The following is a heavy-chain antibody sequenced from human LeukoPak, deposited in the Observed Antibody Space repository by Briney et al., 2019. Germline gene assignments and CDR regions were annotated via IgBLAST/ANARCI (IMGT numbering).Heavy chain of an antibody. Sequence: SETLSLTCTVSGGSISSGSYYWSWIRQPAGKGLEWIGRIYTSGSTNYNPSLKSRVTISVDTSKNQFSLKLSSVTAADTAVYYCARETIAAAGTVGDWFDPWGQGTLVTVSS. D-gene: IGHD6-13*01. CDR2: IYTSGST. V-gene: IGHV4-61*02. J-gene: IGHJ5*02. CDR3: ARETIAAAGTVGDWFDP. CDR1: GGSISSGSYY.